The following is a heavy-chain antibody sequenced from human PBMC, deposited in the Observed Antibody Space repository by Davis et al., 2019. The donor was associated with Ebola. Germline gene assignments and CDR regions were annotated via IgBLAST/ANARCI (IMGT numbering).Heavy chain of an antibody. CDR3: ATGYNWNPD. J-gene: IGHJ4*02. D-gene: IGHD1-1*01. Sequence: GGSLRLSCAASGFTFSTYSMSWVRQAPGKGLEWVSSISSDSDYIYYADSVKGRFTISRDNAKNSLYLQMNSLRDEDTAVYYCATGYNWNPDWGQGTLVTVSS. CDR1: GFTFSTYS. CDR2: ISSDSDYI. V-gene: IGHV3-21*01.